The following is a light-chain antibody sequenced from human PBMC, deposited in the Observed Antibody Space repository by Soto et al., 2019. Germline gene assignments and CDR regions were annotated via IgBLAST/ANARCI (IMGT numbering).Light chain of an antibody. CDR1: SSNFGSGYD. Sequence: QLVLTQPPSVSGAPGQRVTISCTGSSSNFGSGYDVHWYQQLPGTAPKLLIYVNSNRPSGVPDRFSGSKSGTSASLAITGLQAEDEADYYCQSYDSSLSALVFGGGTKVTVL. V-gene: IGLV1-40*01. J-gene: IGLJ2*01. CDR2: VNS. CDR3: QSYDSSLSALV.